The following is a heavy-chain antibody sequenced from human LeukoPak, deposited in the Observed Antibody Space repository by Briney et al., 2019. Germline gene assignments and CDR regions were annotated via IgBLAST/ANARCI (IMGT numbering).Heavy chain of an antibody. CDR1: GVAIRSYC. Sequence: SETLSLTCSVSGVAIRSYCWSWIRQSPGRGLEWIGDISYSGGTRYNPSLESRVTMPQDTSKNQFSLKLNSVTAADSAVYYCARETDLTVAGGFRNAFDLWGQGTRVTVSS. V-gene: IGHV4-59*12. CDR3: ARETDLTVAGGFRNAFDL. CDR2: ISYSGGT. D-gene: IGHD6-19*01. J-gene: IGHJ3*01.